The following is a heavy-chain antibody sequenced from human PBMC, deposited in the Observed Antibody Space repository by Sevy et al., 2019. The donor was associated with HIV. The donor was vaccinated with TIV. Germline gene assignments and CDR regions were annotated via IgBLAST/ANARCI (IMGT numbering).Heavy chain of an antibody. Sequence: SETQSLTCTVSGGSISVGSYYWTWIRQPAGKGLEWIGRIYTSGSTNYNPSLKSRVTMSVDTSKNQFSLRLSSVTAADTAVYYCARDRGVGAYGLDVWGQGTTVTVSS. J-gene: IGHJ6*02. V-gene: IGHV4-61*02. D-gene: IGHD3-10*01. CDR1: GGSISVGSYY. CDR3: ARDRGVGAYGLDV. CDR2: IYTSGST.